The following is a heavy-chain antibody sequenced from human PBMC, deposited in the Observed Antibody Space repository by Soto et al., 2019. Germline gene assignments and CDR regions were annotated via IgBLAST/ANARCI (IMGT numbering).Heavy chain of an antibody. J-gene: IGHJ2*01. CDR2: ISSNGGST. Sequence: GGSLSLSCAASGFPFSSYAMHWVRQAPGKGLEYVSAISSNGGSTYYANSVKGRFTISRDNSKNTLYLQMGSLRAEDMAVYYCARDSYYDYVWGSYRPYWYFDLWGRGTLVTVSS. D-gene: IGHD3-16*02. CDR1: GFPFSSYA. V-gene: IGHV3-64*01. CDR3: ARDSYYDYVWGSYRPYWYFDL.